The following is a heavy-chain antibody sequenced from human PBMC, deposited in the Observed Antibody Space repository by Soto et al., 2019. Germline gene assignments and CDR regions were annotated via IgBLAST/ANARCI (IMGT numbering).Heavy chain of an antibody. V-gene: IGHV3-33*01. CDR1: GFTFSSYG. J-gene: IGHJ6*02. CDR2: IWYDGSNK. Sequence: QVQLVESGGGVVQPGRSLRLSCAASGFTFSSYGMHWVRQAPGKGLEWVAVIWYDGSNKYYADSVKGRFTISRDNSKNTLYLQMNSLRAEDTAVYYCARGEGHDYDEDYYYGMDVWGQGTTVTVSS. D-gene: IGHD4-17*01. CDR3: ARGEGHDYDEDYYYGMDV.